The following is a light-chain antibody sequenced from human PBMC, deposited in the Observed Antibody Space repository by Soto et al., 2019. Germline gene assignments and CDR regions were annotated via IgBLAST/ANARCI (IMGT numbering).Light chain of an antibody. CDR3: GSWDSSLSAYV. CDR2: DDN. CDR1: SSNIGGNS. J-gene: IGLJ1*01. Sequence: SVLAQPPSASGSLGQSVTISCSGSSSNIGGNSVSWYQQLPGTAPKLLIYDDNKRPSGIPDRFSGSKSGTSATLGITGFQTGDEADYYCGSWDSSLSAYVFGTGTKVTVL. V-gene: IGLV1-51*01.